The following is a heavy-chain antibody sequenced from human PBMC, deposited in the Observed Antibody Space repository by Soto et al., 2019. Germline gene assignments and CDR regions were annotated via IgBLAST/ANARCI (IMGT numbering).Heavy chain of an antibody. CDR2: IKSKTDGGTT. CDR3: TTLYYDTLTDTFFNY. J-gene: IGHJ4*02. CDR1: GFTFSNAW. D-gene: IGHD3-9*01. Sequence: GGSLRLSCAAAGFTFSNAWMNWVRQAPGKGLEWVGRIKSKTDGGTTDYAAPVKVRFTISRDDLKNTLYLQMNGLKTEDTAVYYCTTLYYDTLTDTFFNYWGQGTLVTVSS. V-gene: IGHV3-15*07.